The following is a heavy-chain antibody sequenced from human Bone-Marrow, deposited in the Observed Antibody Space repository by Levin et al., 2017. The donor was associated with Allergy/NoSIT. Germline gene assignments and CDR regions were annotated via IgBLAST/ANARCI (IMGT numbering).Heavy chain of an antibody. CDR2: IIPLFGTG. D-gene: IGHD5-12*01. J-gene: IGHJ3*02. CDR1: GGTFSTFV. V-gene: IGHV1-69*01. Sequence: FSEASGGTFSTFVFNWVRQAPGQGLEWMGGIIPLFGTGAYGQKFQDRVTITVDESTTTSYMELRSLRSEDTAVYYCARERSVATILGDDALDIWGQGTMVTVS. CDR3: ARERSVATILGDDALDI.